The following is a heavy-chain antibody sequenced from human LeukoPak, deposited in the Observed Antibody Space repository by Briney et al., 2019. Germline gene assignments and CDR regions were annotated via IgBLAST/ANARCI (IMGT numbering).Heavy chain of an antibody. Sequence: APVKISCKASGYIFTSYYMHWLRQAPGQGLEWVGLINPTGGSTTYAQNFQGRVTMTRDTSTTTVYMEVSSLRSEDTAVYYCARAXXXSSXXXXYXGQGTLXTVSS. V-gene: IGHV1-46*01. CDR2: INPTGGST. CDR3: ARAXXXSSXXXXY. J-gene: IGHJ4*02. CDR1: GYIFTSYY. D-gene: IGHD3-22*01.